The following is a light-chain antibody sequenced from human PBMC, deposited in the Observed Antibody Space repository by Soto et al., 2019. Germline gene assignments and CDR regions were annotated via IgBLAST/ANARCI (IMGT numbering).Light chain of an antibody. Sequence: QPVLTQPPSASGTPGQRVTISCSGTTSNIGSSTVTWYQQLPGTAPKFLIFSDNQRPSGVPERFSGSKSGTSASLAISGLQSDDEADYYCAAWDDSLNAWVFGGGTKVTVL. CDR3: AAWDDSLNAWV. CDR2: SDN. CDR1: TSNIGSST. J-gene: IGLJ3*02. V-gene: IGLV1-44*01.